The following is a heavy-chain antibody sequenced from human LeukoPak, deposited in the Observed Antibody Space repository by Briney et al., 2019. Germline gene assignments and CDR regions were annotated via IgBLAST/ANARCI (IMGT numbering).Heavy chain of an antibody. CDR3: ARAPRFGEIPFDY. Sequence: ASVKVSCKASGYTFTGYYMHWVRQAPGQGLEWMGRINPNSGGTNYAQKFQGRVTMTRDTSISTAYMELSRLRSDDTAVYYCARAPRFGEIPFDYWGQGTLVTVSS. J-gene: IGHJ4*02. CDR1: GYTFTGYY. CDR2: INPNSGGT. D-gene: IGHD3-10*01. V-gene: IGHV1-2*06.